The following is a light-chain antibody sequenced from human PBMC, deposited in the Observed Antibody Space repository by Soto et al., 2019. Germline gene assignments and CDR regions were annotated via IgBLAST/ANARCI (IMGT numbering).Light chain of an antibody. CDR2: GES. V-gene: IGKV3-20*01. CDR3: QQYGGSPSIT. CDR1: QILSSNY. Sequence: EIFLTQSPSTLSLSPLERATLSCTLIQILSSNYLAWYQQKPGQAPRLLIYGESRRATGIPDRFSGSGSGTDFTLAIRRLEPEDSAVYYCQQYGGSPSITFGQGTRLEI. J-gene: IGKJ5*01.